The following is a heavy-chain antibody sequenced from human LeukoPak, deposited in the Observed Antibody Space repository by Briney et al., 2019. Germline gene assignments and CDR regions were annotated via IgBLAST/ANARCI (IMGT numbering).Heavy chain of an antibody. V-gene: IGHV3-21*01. CDR1: GFTLSSYW. CDR2: ISRTGNYI. CDR3: ARVLETDCSGGSCYSGLDY. D-gene: IGHD2-15*01. J-gene: IGHJ4*02. Sequence: GGSLRLSCAASGFTLSSYWMSWVRQAPGKGLEWVSSISRTGNYIHYADSVKGRFTISRDNAQNSLFLQMNSLRVEDTAVYYCARVLETDCSGGSCYSGLDYWGQGTLVTVSS.